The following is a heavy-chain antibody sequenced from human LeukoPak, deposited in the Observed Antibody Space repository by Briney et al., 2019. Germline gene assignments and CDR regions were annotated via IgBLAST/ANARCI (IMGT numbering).Heavy chain of an antibody. CDR2: IIPIFGTA. CDR3: ARGGYSYDDSGYDFSSLE. D-gene: IGHD5-12*01. V-gene: IGHV1-69*05. J-gene: IGHJ4*02. CDR1: GGTFSSYA. Sequence: SVKVSCKASGGTFSSYAISLVRQAPGQGLEWMGGIIPIFGTANYAQKFQGRVTITTDESTSTAYMELSSLRSEDTAVYYCARGGYSYDDSGYDFSSLEWGQGTLVTVSS.